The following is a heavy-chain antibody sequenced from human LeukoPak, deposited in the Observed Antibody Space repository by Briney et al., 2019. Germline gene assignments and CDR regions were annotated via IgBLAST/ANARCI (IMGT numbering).Heavy chain of an antibody. CDR2: IYYSGST. V-gene: IGHV4-28*01. CDR1: GSSISSSNW. J-gene: IGHJ5*02. D-gene: IGHD6-13*01. Sequence: SETLSLTCAVSGSSISSSNWWGWIRQPPGKGLEWIGYIYYSGSTYNNPSLKSRLTMSVDTTKNQFSLKLSSVTAADTAVYFCARHSSSSRGWFDPWGQGTLVTVSS. CDR3: ARHSSSSRGWFDP.